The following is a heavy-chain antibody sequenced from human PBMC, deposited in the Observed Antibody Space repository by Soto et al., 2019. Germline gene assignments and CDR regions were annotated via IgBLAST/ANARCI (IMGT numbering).Heavy chain of an antibody. V-gene: IGHV1-2*02. CDR2: INPNSGGT. CDR3: AGEITAASGWFDY. D-gene: IGHD3-10*01. Sequence: ASVKVSCKASGYTFTGYYMRWVRQAPGQGLEWMGWINPNSGGTNYAQKFQGRVTMTRDTSISTAYMELSRLRSDDTAVYYCAGEITAASGWFDYWGQGTLVTVSS. J-gene: IGHJ5*01. CDR1: GYTFTGYY.